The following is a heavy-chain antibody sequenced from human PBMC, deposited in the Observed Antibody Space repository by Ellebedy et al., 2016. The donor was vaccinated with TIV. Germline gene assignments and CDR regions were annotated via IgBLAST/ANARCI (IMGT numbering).Heavy chain of an antibody. CDR2: ISYDGTTK. Sequence: GESLKISCTVSGLTFSSYPIHWVRLAPGKGLEWVTLISYDGTTKYNADSVKGRFTISRDNAKNTLYLQVNSLRDEDTATYYCARGHASGNIKDAFDLWGQGALVTVSS. V-gene: IGHV3-30-3*01. CDR1: GLTFSSYP. J-gene: IGHJ3*01. CDR3: ARGHASGNIKDAFDL. D-gene: IGHD1-26*01.